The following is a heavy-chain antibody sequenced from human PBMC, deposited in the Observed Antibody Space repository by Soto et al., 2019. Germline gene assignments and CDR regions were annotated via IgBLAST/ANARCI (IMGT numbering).Heavy chain of an antibody. V-gene: IGHV1-18*01. CDR3: AREWYPRFYP. Sequence: SMKVSCKAPGYSFSRYVITWVRQGPGQGLEGMGWISHSTHETNYAEKFQGRVTVTTDTSTSTALIELRNLKSDDTAVYYCAREWYPRFYPWGPGTLVTVSS. CDR1: GYSFSRYV. J-gene: IGHJ5*02. D-gene: IGHD2-15*01. CDR2: ISHSTHET.